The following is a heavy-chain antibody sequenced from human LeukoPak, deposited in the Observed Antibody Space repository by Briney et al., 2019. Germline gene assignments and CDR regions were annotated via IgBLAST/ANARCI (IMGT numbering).Heavy chain of an antibody. CDR1: GFTFGSYS. CDR3: ARGGRLNDY. Sequence: PGGSLRLSCAASGFTFGSYSMNWVRQAPGKGLEWVSSISSSSSYIYYADSVKGRFTISRDNAKNSLYLQMDSLRAEDTGVYYCARGGRLNDYWGQGTLVTVST. V-gene: IGHV3-21*06. J-gene: IGHJ4*02. CDR2: ISSSSSYI. D-gene: IGHD3-10*01.